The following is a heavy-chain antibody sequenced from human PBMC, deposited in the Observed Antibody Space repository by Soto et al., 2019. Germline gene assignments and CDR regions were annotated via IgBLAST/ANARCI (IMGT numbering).Heavy chain of an antibody. CDR1: GLTFSSYA. J-gene: IGHJ6*02. CDR2: ISGSGGST. Sequence: PGGSLRLSCAASGLTFSSYAMSWVRQAPGKGLEWVSAISGSGGSTYYADSVKGRFTISRDNSKNTLYLQMNSLRAEDTAVYYCAKGKAALMTTPYYYYYGMDVWGQGTTVTVSS. V-gene: IGHV3-23*01. CDR3: AKGKAALMTTPYYYYYGMDV. D-gene: IGHD4-4*01.